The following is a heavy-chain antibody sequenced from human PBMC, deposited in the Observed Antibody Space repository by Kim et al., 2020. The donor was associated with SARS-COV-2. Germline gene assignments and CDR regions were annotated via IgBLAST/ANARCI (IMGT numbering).Heavy chain of an antibody. J-gene: IGHJ4*02. Sequence: SETLSLTCTVSGGSISSYYWSWIRQPPGKGLEWIGYIYYSGSTNYNPSLKSRVTISVDTSKNQFSLKLSSVTAAGTAVYYCARAADRIFYGSGSYYNWYYFDYWGQGTLVTVSS. V-gene: IGHV4-59*01. D-gene: IGHD3-10*01. CDR2: IYYSGST. CDR1: GGSISSYY. CDR3: ARAADRIFYGSGSYYNWYYFDY.